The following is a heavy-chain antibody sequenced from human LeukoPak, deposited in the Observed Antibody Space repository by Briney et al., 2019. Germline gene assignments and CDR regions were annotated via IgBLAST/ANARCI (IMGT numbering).Heavy chain of an antibody. CDR1: GFTFSSYA. D-gene: IGHD3-9*01. CDR2: ISSGDRT. Sequence: PGGSLRLSCAASGFTFSSYAMNWVRQAPGKGLEWVAGISSGDRTFHAESVEGRFTISRDKSKDTLYLQMNSLRAEDTAVYYCAKDATASPYFHWFDNWGQGTRVIVSS. CDR3: AKDATASPYFHWFDN. V-gene: IGHV3-23*01. J-gene: IGHJ4*02.